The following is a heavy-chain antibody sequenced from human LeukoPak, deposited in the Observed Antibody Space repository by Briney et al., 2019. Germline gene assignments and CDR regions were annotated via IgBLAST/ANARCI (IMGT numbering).Heavy chain of an antibody. CDR3: ARGPSRVVVTAMGAFDI. CDR2: IYTSGTI. V-gene: IGHV4-4*07. Sequence: SETLSLTCTVSGGSISSYYWSWIRQPAGKGLEWIARIYTSGTINYNPSLKARVTMSVDTSKDQFALKLTSVTAADTAVYYCARGPSRVVVTAMGAFDIWGQGTMVTVSS. CDR1: GGSISSYY. D-gene: IGHD2-21*02. J-gene: IGHJ3*02.